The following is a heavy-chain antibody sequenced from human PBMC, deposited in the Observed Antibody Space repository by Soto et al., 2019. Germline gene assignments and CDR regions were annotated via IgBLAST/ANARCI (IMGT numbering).Heavy chain of an antibody. D-gene: IGHD6-13*01. CDR2: FSYDGSNK. V-gene: IGHV3-30-3*01. J-gene: IGHJ5*02. CDR3: ARDVSGVTAA. Sequence: QVQLVESGGGVVQPGRSLRLSCAASGFTFSIFSMHWVRQPPGKGLEWVAVFSYDGSNKFYADSVKGRFTISRDNSKNTLYLQMNNLRAEDTAIYYCARDVSGVTAAWGQGTLVTVSS. CDR1: GFTFSIFS.